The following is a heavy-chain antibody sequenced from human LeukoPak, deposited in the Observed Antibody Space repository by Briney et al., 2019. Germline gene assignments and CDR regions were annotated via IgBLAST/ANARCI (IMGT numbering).Heavy chain of an antibody. CDR1: GGSISSYY. Sequence: SETLSLTCTVSGGSISSYYWSWIRQPPGKGLEWIGYIYYSGSTNYNPSLKSRVTISVDTSKNQFSLKLSSVTAADTAVYYCARDSGSSGYYSSYNWFDPWGRGTLVTVSS. D-gene: IGHD3-22*01. CDR3: ARDSGSSGYYSSYNWFDP. CDR2: IYYSGST. J-gene: IGHJ5*02. V-gene: IGHV4-59*01.